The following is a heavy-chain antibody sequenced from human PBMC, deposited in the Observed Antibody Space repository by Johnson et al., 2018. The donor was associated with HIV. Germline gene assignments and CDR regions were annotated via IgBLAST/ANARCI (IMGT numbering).Heavy chain of an antibody. D-gene: IGHD6-19*01. CDR3: AREPGLVAAFDI. CDR1: GFTFSSYG. Sequence: QVQLVEFGGGVVQPGRSLRLSCAASGFTFSSYGMHWVCQAPGKGLERVAVISYDESNKYYADSVKGRFTISRDNSKNTLYLQMNSLRAEDTAVYYCAREPGLVAAFDIWGQGTMVTVSS. J-gene: IGHJ3*02. CDR2: ISYDESNK. V-gene: IGHV3-30*03.